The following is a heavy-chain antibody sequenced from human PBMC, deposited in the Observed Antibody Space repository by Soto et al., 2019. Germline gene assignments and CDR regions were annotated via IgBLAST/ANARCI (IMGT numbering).Heavy chain of an antibody. CDR3: RKDLFSRYSGFDFHPFLNYYGMDV. D-gene: IGHD5-12*01. J-gene: IGHJ6*02. V-gene: IGHV3-30*18. CDR2: ISYDGSNK. CDR1: GFTFSSYG. Sequence: QVQLVESGGGVVQPGRSLRLSCAASGFTFSSYGMHWVRQAPGKGLEWVAVISYDGSNKYYADSVKGRFTISRDNSKNSLYLEMNSLSAEGTAVYYCRKDLFSRYSGFDFHPFLNYYGMDVWGQGTTVTVSS.